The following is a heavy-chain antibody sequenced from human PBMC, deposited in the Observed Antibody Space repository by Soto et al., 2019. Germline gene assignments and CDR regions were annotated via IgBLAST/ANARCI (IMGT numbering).Heavy chain of an antibody. CDR3: ARALILTGYYIHDAFDI. D-gene: IGHD3-9*01. CDR1: GGSISSYY. CDR2: IHYSGST. Sequence: SETLSLTCTVSGGSISSYYWSWIRQPPGKGLEWIGYIHYSGSTNYNPSLKSRVTISVDTSKNQFSLKLSSVTAADTAVYYCARALILTGYYIHDAFDIWGQGTMVTVSS. V-gene: IGHV4-59*01. J-gene: IGHJ3*02.